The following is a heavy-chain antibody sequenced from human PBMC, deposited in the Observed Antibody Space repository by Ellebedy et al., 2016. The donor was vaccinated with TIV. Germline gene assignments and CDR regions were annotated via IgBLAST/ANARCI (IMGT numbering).Heavy chain of an antibody. D-gene: IGHD3-22*01. CDR3: AKGSSSGFTYDRVDFEY. Sequence: GESLKISCAASGFTFSSFAMHWVRQAQGKGLEWISVISSDGSNTYHADSVEGRFTITRDNSKNTLYLQMNSLRTEDTAVYFCAKGSSSGFTYDRVDFEYWGQGALVTVT. CDR1: GFTFSSFA. V-gene: IGHV3-23*01. J-gene: IGHJ4*02. CDR2: ISSDGSNT.